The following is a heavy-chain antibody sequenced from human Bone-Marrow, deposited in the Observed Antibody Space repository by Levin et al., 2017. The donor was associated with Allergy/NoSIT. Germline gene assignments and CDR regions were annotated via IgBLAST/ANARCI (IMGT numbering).Heavy chain of an antibody. CDR3: ARDIRITIFGVVIENDAFDI. V-gene: IGHV3-7*03. CDR1: GFTFSSYW. CDR2: IKQDGSEK. D-gene: IGHD3-3*01. Sequence: PGGSLRLSCAASGFTFSSYWMSWVRQAPGKGLEWVANIKQDGSEKYYVDSVKGRFTISRDNAKNSLYLQMNSLRAEDTAVYYCARDIRITIFGVVIENDAFDIWGQGTMVTVSS. J-gene: IGHJ3*02.